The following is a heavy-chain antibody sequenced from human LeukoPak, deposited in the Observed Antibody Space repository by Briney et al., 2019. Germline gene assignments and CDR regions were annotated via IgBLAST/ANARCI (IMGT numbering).Heavy chain of an antibody. CDR2: IYYSGST. D-gene: IGHD6-13*01. V-gene: IGHV4-61*01. CDR3: AKTLAAAGAFDI. J-gene: IGHJ3*02. CDR1: GGSVSSGNYY. Sequence: SETLSLTCTVSGGSVSSGNYYWSWIRQPPGKGLEWIGYIYYSGSTNYNPSLKSRVTISVDTSKNQFSLKLSSVTAADTAVYYCAKTLAAAGAFDIWGQGTMVTVSS.